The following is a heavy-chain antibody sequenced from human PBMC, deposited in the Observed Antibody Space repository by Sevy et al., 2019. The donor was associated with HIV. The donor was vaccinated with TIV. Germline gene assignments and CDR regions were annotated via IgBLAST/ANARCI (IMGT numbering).Heavy chain of an antibody. CDR1: GFTFSSYA. D-gene: IGHD3-3*01. V-gene: IGHV3-30*04. Sequence: GGSLRLSCAGSGFTFSSYAMHWVRQAPGKGLEWVAIISHDGSNKYYADSVKGRFTISSDNSKNTLYLQMNSLRAEDTAVYYCARDWRDFSSALYYYGMDVWGQGTTVTVSS. CDR3: ARDWRDFSSALYYYGMDV. CDR2: ISHDGSNK. J-gene: IGHJ6*02.